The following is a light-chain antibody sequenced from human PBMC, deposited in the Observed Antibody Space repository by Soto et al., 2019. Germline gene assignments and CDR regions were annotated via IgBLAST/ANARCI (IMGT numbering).Light chain of an antibody. J-gene: IGKJ1*01. V-gene: IGKV3-20*01. CDR2: DAS. CDR3: QQYGSSPIT. Sequence: EIVLTQSPGTLSLSPGERATLSCRAIQSVSSNYLAWYQQKPGQAPRLLIYDASSRATGIPDRFSGSGSGTDFTLTISRLEPEDFAVYYCQQYGSSPITFGQGTKV. CDR1: QSVSSNY.